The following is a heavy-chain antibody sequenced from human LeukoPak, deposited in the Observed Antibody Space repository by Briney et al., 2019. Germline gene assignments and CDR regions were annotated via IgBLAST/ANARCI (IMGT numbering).Heavy chain of an antibody. CDR3: AREALRSFDY. J-gene: IGHJ4*02. V-gene: IGHV3-74*01. Sequence: GGSLRLSCAASGFTFSGSAMHWVRQASGKGLEWVSRVNSDGSSTSYADSVKGRFTISRDNAKNTLYLQMNSLRAEDTAVYYCAREALRSFDYWGQGTLVTVSS. CDR1: GFTFSGSA. CDR2: VNSDGSST.